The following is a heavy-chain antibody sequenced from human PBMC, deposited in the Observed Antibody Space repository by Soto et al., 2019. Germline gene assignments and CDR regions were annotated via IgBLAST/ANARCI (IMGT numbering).Heavy chain of an antibody. CDR1: GFIFISYR. V-gene: IGHV3-21*01. D-gene: IGHD6-13*01. J-gene: IGHJ5*02. CDR2: ISSSSSYI. CDR3: ARDSGSFGDRLDP. Sequence: GGSLRLSCAASGFIFISYRMNLVLQAPWKGLEWVSSISSSSSYIYYADSVKGRFTISRDNAKNSLHLQMNSLSAEDTAVYFCARDSGSFGDRLDPWGQGTLVTVSS.